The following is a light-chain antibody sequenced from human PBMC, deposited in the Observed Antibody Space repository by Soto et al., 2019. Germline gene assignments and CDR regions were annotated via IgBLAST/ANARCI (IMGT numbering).Light chain of an antibody. CDR3: QQYDNLAFT. V-gene: IGKV1-33*01. J-gene: IGKJ3*01. CDR1: QDISNY. CDR2: DAS. Sequence: DIQMTQSPSSLSASVGDRVTITCQASQDISNYFNWYQQKPVKAPKLLIYDASNLDTGVPSRFSGSGFGTDFPFTISSLQPEDIATYYCQQYDNLAFTFGPGTKVDIK.